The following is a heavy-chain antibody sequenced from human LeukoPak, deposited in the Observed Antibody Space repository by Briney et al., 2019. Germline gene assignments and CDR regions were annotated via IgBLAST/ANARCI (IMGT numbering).Heavy chain of an antibody. CDR2: IIPIFGTA. Sequence: SVTVSCKASGGTFSSYAISWVRQAPGQGLEWMGGIIPIFGTANYAQKFQGRVTITADKSTSTAYMELSSLRSEDTAVFYCARGLRGIAAAAPGHYYYYYYMDVWGKGTTVTVSS. J-gene: IGHJ6*03. CDR1: GGTFSSYA. D-gene: IGHD6-13*01. CDR3: ARGLRGIAAAAPGHYYYYYYMDV. V-gene: IGHV1-69*06.